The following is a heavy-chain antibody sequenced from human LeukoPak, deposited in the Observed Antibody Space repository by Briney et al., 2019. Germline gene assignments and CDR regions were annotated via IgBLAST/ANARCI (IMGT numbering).Heavy chain of an antibody. CDR2: IWYDGSNK. V-gene: IGHV3-33*06. CDR3: AKCEYSSSSGSLTV. Sequence: QSGGSLRLSCAAPGFTFSSYGMHWVRQAPGKGLEWVAVIWYDGSNKYYADSVKGRFTISRDNSKNTLYLQMNSLRAEDTAVYYCAKCEYSSSSGSLTVWGQGTTVTVSS. J-gene: IGHJ6*02. CDR1: GFTFSSYG. D-gene: IGHD6-6*01.